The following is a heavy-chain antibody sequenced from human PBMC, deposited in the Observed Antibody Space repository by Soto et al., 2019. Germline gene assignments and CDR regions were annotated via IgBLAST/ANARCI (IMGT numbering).Heavy chain of an antibody. J-gene: IGHJ4*02. CDR3: AKDQGPGHLNYFDS. V-gene: IGHV3-43*01. Sequence: EVQLVESGGAVVQPGGSLRLSCVASGLTFEDYTFHWVRQVPGQGLEWVSLVSWDGGSTYYADSVKGRFAISRDNSKNSLYLQMNSLRIEDSALYYCAKDQGPGHLNYFDSWGQGTLVTVSS. CDR2: VSWDGGST. CDR1: GLTFEDYT.